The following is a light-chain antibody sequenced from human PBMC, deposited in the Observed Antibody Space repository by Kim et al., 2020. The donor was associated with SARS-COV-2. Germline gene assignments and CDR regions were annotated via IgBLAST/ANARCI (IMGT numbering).Light chain of an antibody. CDR1: KMGDKY. CDR2: QDS. CDR3: QAWDSSTYVL. Sequence: SYELTQPPSVSVSPGQTASITCSGDKMGDKYACWYQQKPGQSPVLVIYQDSKRPSVIPERFSGSNSGNTATLTISGTQAMDEADYYCQAWDSSTYVLFGGGTQLTVL. V-gene: IGLV3-1*01. J-gene: IGLJ2*01.